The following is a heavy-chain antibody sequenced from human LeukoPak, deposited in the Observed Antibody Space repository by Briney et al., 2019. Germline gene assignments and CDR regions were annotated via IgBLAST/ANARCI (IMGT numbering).Heavy chain of an antibody. CDR2: IYYSGST. J-gene: IGHJ3*02. CDR1: GGSISSYY. CDR3: ARDAGMYPGDAFDI. V-gene: IGHV4-59*01. D-gene: IGHD2-8*01. Sequence: PSETLSLTCTVSGGSISSYYWSWIRQPPGKGLEWIGYIYYSGSTNYNPSLKSRVTISVDTSKNQFSLKLSSVTAADTAVYYCARDAGMYPGDAFDIWGQGTMVTVSS.